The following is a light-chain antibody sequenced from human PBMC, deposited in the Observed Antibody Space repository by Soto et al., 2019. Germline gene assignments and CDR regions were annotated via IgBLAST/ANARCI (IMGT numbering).Light chain of an antibody. CDR1: QSISSW. V-gene: IGKV1-5*03. CDR3: HQYDTYHT. CDR2: KAS. Sequence: DIQMTQSPSTLSASVGDRVTITCRASQSISSWLAWYQQKPGKAPKLLVYKASSLESGVPSRFSGSGSGTEFTLTISSLQPDDFATYYCHQYDTYHTFGQGTILEIK. J-gene: IGKJ2*01.